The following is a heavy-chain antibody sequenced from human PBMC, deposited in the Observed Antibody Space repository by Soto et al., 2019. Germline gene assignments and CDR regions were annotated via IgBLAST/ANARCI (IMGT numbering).Heavy chain of an antibody. V-gene: IGHV4-59*01. Sequence: ETVWLICTVSGGSLSSSYWTWIRQSPGKGLEWIGYVYFSGNTNYNPSLKSRVTISIDTSKNQFSLKLSSVTAADTAVYYCASGSYYFDYWGQGILVTVSS. CDR3: ASGSYYFDY. CDR1: GGSLSSSY. J-gene: IGHJ4*02. D-gene: IGHD1-1*01. CDR2: VYFSGNT.